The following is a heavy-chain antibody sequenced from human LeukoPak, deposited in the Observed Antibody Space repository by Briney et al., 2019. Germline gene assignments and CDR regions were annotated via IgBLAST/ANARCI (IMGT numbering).Heavy chain of an antibody. Sequence: PSETLSLTCTVSGGSISSSSYYWGWIRQPPGKGLEWIGSIYYSGSTYYNPSLKSRVTISVDTSKNQFSLKLSSVTAADTAVYYCARGLGIAPDYWGQGTLVTVSS. V-gene: IGHV4-39*07. CDR3: ARGLGIAPDY. D-gene: IGHD6-13*01. CDR2: IYYSGST. CDR1: GGSISSSSYY. J-gene: IGHJ4*02.